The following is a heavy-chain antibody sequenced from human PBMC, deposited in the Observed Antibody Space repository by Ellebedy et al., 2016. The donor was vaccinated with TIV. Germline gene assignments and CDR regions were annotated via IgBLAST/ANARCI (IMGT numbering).Heavy chain of an antibody. CDR3: ARRTLIAVAGTSAFDI. J-gene: IGHJ3*02. Sequence: MPSETLSLTCTVSGGSISSYYWSWIRQPPGKGLEWIGYIYYSGSTNYNPSLKSRVTISVDTSKNQFSLKLSSVTAADTAVYYCARRTLIAVAGTSAFDIWGQGTMVTVSS. D-gene: IGHD6-19*01. CDR1: GGSISSYY. V-gene: IGHV4-59*12. CDR2: IYYSGST.